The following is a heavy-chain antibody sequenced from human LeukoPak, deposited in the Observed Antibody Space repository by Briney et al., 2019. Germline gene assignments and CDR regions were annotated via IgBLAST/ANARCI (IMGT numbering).Heavy chain of an antibody. CDR1: GYTFTSYY. J-gene: IGHJ4*02. CDR2: INPGGGST. V-gene: IGHV1-46*01. CDR3: ARGGDGYNTTGY. D-gene: IGHD5-24*01. Sequence: ASVKVSCKASGYTFTSYYIHWVRQAPGQGLEWMGIINPGGGSTSYAQKFQGRVTMTRDTSTSTVYMELRSLRSEDTAVCYCARGGDGYNTTGYWGQGTLVTVSS.